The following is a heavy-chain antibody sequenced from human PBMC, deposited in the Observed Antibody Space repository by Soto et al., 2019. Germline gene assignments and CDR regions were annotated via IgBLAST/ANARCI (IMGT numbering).Heavy chain of an antibody. CDR3: ARGKDIVLPGPNWFDP. D-gene: IGHD2-8*02. J-gene: IGHJ5*02. Sequence: SVKVSCKASAYTFIAYYFHWVRQAPGQGLEWMGWINPNNGDTDYAQKFQGRVTMTRDTSIRTVYLELSSLISDDTAVYYCARGKDIVLPGPNWFDPWGQGTLVTGSS. CDR2: INPNNGDT. CDR1: AYTFIAYY. V-gene: IGHV1-2*02.